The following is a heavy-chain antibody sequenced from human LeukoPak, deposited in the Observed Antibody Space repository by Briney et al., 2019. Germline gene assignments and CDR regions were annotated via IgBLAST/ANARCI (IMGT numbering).Heavy chain of an antibody. D-gene: IGHD4-23*01. Sequence: PGGSLRLSCAASGFTFSSYRMNWVRQAPGKGLEWVSSISSSSSYIYYADSVKGRFTISRDNAKNSLYLQMNSLRAEDTAVYYCARDGWKLNYFDSWGQGTLVTVSS. CDR1: GFTFSSYR. V-gene: IGHV3-21*01. J-gene: IGHJ4*02. CDR2: ISSSSSYI. CDR3: ARDGWKLNYFDS.